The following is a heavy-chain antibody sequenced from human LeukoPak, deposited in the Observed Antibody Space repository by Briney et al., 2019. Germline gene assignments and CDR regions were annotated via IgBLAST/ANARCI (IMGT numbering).Heavy chain of an antibody. V-gene: IGHV3-53*01. CDR3: ARLAFVVPAVIFDY. Sequence: GGSLRLSCAASGFTFSSYAMSWVRQAPGKGLEWVSVIYIGGSTYYADSVKGRFTISRDISKNTLYLQMNSLRAEDTAMYYCARLAFVVPAVIFDYWGQGTLVTVSS. CDR1: GFTFSSYA. CDR2: IYIGGST. D-gene: IGHD2-2*02. J-gene: IGHJ4*02.